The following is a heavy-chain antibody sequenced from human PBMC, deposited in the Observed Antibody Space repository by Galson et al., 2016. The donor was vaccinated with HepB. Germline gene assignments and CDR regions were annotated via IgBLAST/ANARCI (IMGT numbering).Heavy chain of an antibody. Sequence: SVKVSCKASAATFSTHAITWVRQAPGQGLEWMGVIIPRFGRTNYAQKFQGRLTMTADESTTTVFMELSRLGPDDTAVFYCARDGTVAPGYWGQGTLVTVSS. D-gene: IGHD6-19*01. CDR1: AATFSTHA. CDR3: ARDGTVAPGY. CDR2: IIPRFGRT. V-gene: IGHV1-69*13. J-gene: IGHJ1*01.